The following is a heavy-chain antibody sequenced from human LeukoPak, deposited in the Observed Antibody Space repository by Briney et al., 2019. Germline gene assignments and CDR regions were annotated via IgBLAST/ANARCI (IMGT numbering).Heavy chain of an antibody. D-gene: IGHD3-22*01. Sequence: SETLSLTCTVSGGSISSSSYYWGWIRQPPGKGLEWIGSIFYSGSTYCNPSLKSRTKISVDTSNNHSSLKLSSATAAATAVYYCARGLGDYDSSGRDAFDIWGQGTMVTVSS. CDR3: ARGLGDYDSSGRDAFDI. CDR2: IFYSGST. V-gene: IGHV4-39*02. J-gene: IGHJ3*02. CDR1: GGSISSSSYY.